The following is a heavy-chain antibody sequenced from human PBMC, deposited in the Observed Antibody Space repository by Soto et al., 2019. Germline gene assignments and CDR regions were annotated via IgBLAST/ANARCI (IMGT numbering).Heavy chain of an antibody. V-gene: IGHV4-59*01. D-gene: IGHD6-19*01. CDR3: ASIYSSGWLPLDF. J-gene: IGHJ4*02. Sequence: SETLSLTCSVSGGSISSGYWTWIRQPPGKGLEWIGYIYYGGSINYNPSLKSRVIISVDTAKNQFSLRLSSVSAADTAVYYCASIYSSGWLPLDFWGQGTLVTVSS. CDR2: IYYGGSI. CDR1: GGSISSGY.